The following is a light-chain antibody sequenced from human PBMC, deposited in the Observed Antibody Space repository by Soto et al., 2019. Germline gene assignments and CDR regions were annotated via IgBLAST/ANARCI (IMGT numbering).Light chain of an antibody. CDR1: SGDVGGYNY. J-gene: IGLJ1*01. CDR3: SSYTSINTGV. V-gene: IGLV2-14*01. CDR2: NVS. Sequence: QSALAQPASVSGSPGQSITISCTGTSGDVGGYNYVSWYQQLPGKAPKLIIYNVSDRPSGISDRFSGSKSGNTASLTISGLQAEDEADYYCSSYTSINTGVFGTGTKVTVL.